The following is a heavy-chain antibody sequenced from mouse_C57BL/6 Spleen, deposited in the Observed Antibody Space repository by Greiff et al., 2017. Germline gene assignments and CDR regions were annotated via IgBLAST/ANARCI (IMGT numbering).Heavy chain of an antibody. D-gene: IGHD2-4*01. CDR3: ARSGDYDGDYFDD. J-gene: IGHJ2*01. CDR1: GYTFTSYG. CDR2: IYIGNGYT. Sequence: EVKLMESGAELVRPGSSVKMSCKTSGYTFTSYGINWVKQRPGQGLEWIGYIYIGNGYTEYNEKFKGKATLTSDTSSSTAYMQRSSLTSEDSAIYFGARSGDYDGDYFDDWGQGTTLTVSS. V-gene: IGHV1-58*01.